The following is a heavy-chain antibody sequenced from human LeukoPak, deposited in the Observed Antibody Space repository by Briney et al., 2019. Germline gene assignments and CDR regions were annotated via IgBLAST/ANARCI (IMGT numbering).Heavy chain of an antibody. CDR2: IIPIFGTA. Sequence: ASVKVSCKASGGTFSSYAISWVRQAPGQGLEWMGRIIPIFGTANYAQKFQGRVTITTVESTSPAYMELSSLRSEDTAVYYCASSFSSGWYSSGGIDYWGQGTLVTVSS. CDR3: ASSFSSGWYSSGGIDY. CDR1: GGTFSSYA. J-gene: IGHJ4*02. V-gene: IGHV1-69*05. D-gene: IGHD6-19*01.